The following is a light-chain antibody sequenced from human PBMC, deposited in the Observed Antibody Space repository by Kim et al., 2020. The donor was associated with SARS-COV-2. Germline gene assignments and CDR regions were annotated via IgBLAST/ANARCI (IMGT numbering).Light chain of an antibody. CDR2: GAS. Sequence: EIVMTQSPATLSVSPGERATLSCRASQSVSSNLAWYQQKPGQAPRLLISGASIRATGIPARFSGSGSGTEFTLTISILQSEDFAVYYCLQYNNWPGTFGQGTKLEI. CDR3: LQYNNWPGT. J-gene: IGKJ2*01. V-gene: IGKV3D-15*03. CDR1: QSVSSN.